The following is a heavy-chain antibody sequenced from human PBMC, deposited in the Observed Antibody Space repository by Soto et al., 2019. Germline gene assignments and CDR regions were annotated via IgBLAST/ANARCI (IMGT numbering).Heavy chain of an antibody. CDR2: ISAYNGNT. J-gene: IGHJ3*02. Sequence: GASVKVSWKASGYTFTSYGISCVRQAPGQGLEWMGWISAYNGNTNYAQKLQGRVTMTTDTSTSTAYMELRSLRSDDTAVYYCARVRYYDSSGYYIPDAFDIWGQGTMVTVSS. CDR3: ARVRYYDSSGYYIPDAFDI. CDR1: GYTFTSYG. D-gene: IGHD3-22*01. V-gene: IGHV1-18*01.